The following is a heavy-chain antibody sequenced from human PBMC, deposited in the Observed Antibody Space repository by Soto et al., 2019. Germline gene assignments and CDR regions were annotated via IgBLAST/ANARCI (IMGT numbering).Heavy chain of an antibody. CDR3: ARVIRGAYYNSPLDT. J-gene: IGHJ5*02. CDR2: INPYSGGA. CDR1: GYTFTGYF. V-gene: IGHV1-2*02. Sequence: ASLKVSCKASGYTFTGYFMHWVRQAPGQGLEWMGWINPYSGGADYAQSFQGRVTMTRDTSISTVYMELSRLRFDDTAVYYCARVIRGAYYNSPLDTWGQGTVVTVSS. D-gene: IGHD3-10*01.